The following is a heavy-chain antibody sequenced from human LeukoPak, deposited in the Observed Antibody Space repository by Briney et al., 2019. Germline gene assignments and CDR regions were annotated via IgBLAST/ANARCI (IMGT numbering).Heavy chain of an antibody. Sequence: GGSLRLSCAASGFTFSTYWMHWVRQAPGKGLVWVSRINSDGSSTSYADSVKGRFTISRDNAKNTLYLQMNSLRGEDTALYYCTRGIPGAGLDYWGQGALVAVSS. D-gene: IGHD6-19*01. J-gene: IGHJ4*02. CDR3: TRGIPGAGLDY. CDR1: GFTFSTYW. V-gene: IGHV3-74*01. CDR2: INSDGSST.